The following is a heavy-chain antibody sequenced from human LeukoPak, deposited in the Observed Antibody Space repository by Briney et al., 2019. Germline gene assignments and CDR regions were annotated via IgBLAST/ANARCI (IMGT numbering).Heavy chain of an antibody. V-gene: IGHV4-34*01. CDR3: ARQDGEIAARSATGFDY. CDR2: INHSGST. J-gene: IGHJ4*02. D-gene: IGHD6-6*01. CDR1: GGSFGGYY. Sequence: SETLSLTCAVYGGSFGGYYWTWIRQTPGKGPEWIGEINHSGSTNYNPSLKSRVTISVDTSKNQFSLKLSSVTAADTAVYYCARQDGEIAARSATGFDYWGQGTLVTVSS.